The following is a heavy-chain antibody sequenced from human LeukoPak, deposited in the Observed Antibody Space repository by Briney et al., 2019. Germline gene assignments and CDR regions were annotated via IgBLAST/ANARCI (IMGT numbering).Heavy chain of an antibody. Sequence: GSSVKVSCKASGGTFSSYAISWVRQAPGQGLEWMGRIIPIFGTANYAQKFQGRVTITTDESTSTAYMELSSLRSEDTAVYYCAGQTILDFWSGYYTGAFDIWGQGTMVTVSS. D-gene: IGHD3-3*01. V-gene: IGHV1-69*05. CDR3: AGQTILDFWSGYYTGAFDI. CDR2: IIPIFGTA. J-gene: IGHJ3*02. CDR1: GGTFSSYA.